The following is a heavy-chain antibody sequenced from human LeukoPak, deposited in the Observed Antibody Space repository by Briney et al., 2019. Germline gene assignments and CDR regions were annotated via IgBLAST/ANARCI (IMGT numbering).Heavy chain of an antibody. CDR3: ARESDIVARNWFDP. Sequence: PAGSLRLSCAASGFTFSSYWMSWVRQAPGKGLEWVANIKQDGSEKYYVDSVKGRFTISRDNAKNSLYLQMNSLRAEDTAVYYCARESDIVARNWFDPWGQGTLVAVSS. J-gene: IGHJ5*02. V-gene: IGHV3-7*01. CDR2: IKQDGSEK. D-gene: IGHD5-12*01. CDR1: GFTFSSYW.